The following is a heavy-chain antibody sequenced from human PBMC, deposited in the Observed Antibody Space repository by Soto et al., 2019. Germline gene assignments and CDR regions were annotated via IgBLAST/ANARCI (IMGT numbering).Heavy chain of an antibody. CDR1: GGTFTDYT. Sequence: QVQLVQSGAEVKRPGSSVKVSCKASGGTFTDYTVSWVRQAPGQGLEWMGWIIPILGMAKYAQMFQGRVTITAHKSTGTAYMDLSSLRSDDTALYFCARSIFCGGDCYPTFDSWGQGTLVTVSP. CDR3: ARSIFCGGDCYPTFDS. CDR2: IIPILGMA. J-gene: IGHJ4*02. D-gene: IGHD2-21*02. V-gene: IGHV1-69*02.